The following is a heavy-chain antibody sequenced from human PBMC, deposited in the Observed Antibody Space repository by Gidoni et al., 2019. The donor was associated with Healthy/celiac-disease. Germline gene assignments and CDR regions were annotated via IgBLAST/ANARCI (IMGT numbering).Heavy chain of an antibody. CDR3: ATDTHYYYGMDV. Sequence: EVQLVASGGGLVQPGGSLRLSCAASGVTFSSYSMNWVRQAPGKGLEWVSYISSSSSTIYYAASVKGRFTISRDNAKNSLYLQMNSLRAEDTAVYYCATDTHYYYGMDVWGQGTTVTVSS. CDR1: GVTFSSYS. J-gene: IGHJ6*02. CDR2: ISSSSSTI. V-gene: IGHV3-48*04.